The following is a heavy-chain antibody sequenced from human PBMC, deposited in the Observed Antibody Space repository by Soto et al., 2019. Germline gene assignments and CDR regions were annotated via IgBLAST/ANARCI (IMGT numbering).Heavy chain of an antibody. CDR1: GFTFSSYS. V-gene: IGHV3-48*01. CDR3: AREGMTPAFDI. J-gene: IGHJ3*02. D-gene: IGHD2-15*01. CDR2: ISSSNSTI. Sequence: PGGSLRLSCAASGFTFSSYSMNWVRQAPGKGLEWVSYISSSNSTIYYADSVKGRFTISRDNAKNSLYLQMNSLSAEDTAVYYCAREGMTPAFDIWGQGTMVTVSS.